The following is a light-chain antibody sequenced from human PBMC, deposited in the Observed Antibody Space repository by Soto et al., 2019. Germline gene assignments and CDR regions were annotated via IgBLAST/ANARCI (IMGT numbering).Light chain of an antibody. J-gene: IGKJ1*01. V-gene: IGKV3-11*01. CDR1: QSVSNF. Sequence: EIVLTQSPATLSLSPGERATLSCRASQSVSNFLAWYQQKPGQAPRLLIYDASNRATGIPGWFSGSGSRTDFSITISCLEPEDFAVYYCQQRSNWPWTFGQGTKVEIK. CDR2: DAS. CDR3: QQRSNWPWT.